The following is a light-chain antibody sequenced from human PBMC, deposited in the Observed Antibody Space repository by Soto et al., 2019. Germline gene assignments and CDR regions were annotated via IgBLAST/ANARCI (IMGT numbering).Light chain of an antibody. CDR2: KAS. Sequence: DIQMTQSPSTLSASVGDRVTITCRASQSISSWLAWYQQKPGKAPKLLIYKASSLESGVPSRFSGCGSGTEFTLTISSLQPDDVATYYCQQYNRYPYTFGQGTKLEIK. V-gene: IGKV1-5*03. CDR3: QQYNRYPYT. CDR1: QSISSW. J-gene: IGKJ2*01.